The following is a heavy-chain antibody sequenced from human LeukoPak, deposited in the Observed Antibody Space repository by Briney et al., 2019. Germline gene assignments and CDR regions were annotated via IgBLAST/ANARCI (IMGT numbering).Heavy chain of an antibody. Sequence: TASQTLSLTCAVSGGSISSGGYSWSWIRQPPGKGLEWIGYIYHSGSTYYNPSLKSRVTISVDRSKNQFSLKLSSVTAADTAVYYCARYCSGGSCYSGGAFDIWGQGTMVTVSS. V-gene: IGHV4-30-2*01. J-gene: IGHJ3*02. CDR1: GGSISSGGYS. CDR2: IYHSGST. CDR3: ARYCSGGSCYSGGAFDI. D-gene: IGHD2-15*01.